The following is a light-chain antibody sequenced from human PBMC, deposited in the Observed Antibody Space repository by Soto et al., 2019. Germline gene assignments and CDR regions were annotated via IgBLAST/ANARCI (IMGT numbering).Light chain of an antibody. V-gene: IGLV2-14*01. J-gene: IGLJ1*01. CDR1: SSDVGGYNY. CDR2: DVS. Sequence: QSALTQPGSVSGSPGPSITISCTGTSSDVGGYNYVSWYQQHPGKAPKLMIYDVSNRPSGVSNRFSGSKSGNTASLTISGLQAEDEADYYCSSYTSSSTYVFGTGTKVTVL. CDR3: SSYTSSSTYV.